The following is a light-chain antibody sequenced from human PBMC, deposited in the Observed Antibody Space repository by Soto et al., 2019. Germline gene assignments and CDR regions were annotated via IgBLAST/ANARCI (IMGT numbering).Light chain of an antibody. J-gene: IGLJ1*01. CDR1: SSDIGDYNY. Sequence: QSVLTQPPSASGSPGQSVTFSCTGTSSDIGDYNYVSWYQQHPGKAPKLMIYEVTKRPSGVPDRFSGSKSGNTASLTVSGLQADDEADYYCSSYAGSSNVFGTGTKVTV. CDR3: SSYAGSSNV. CDR2: EVT. V-gene: IGLV2-8*01.